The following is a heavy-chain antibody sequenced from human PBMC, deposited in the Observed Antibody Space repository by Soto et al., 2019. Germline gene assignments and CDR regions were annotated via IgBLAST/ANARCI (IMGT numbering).Heavy chain of an antibody. CDR2: IIGSGDNT. D-gene: IGHD3-22*01. CDR1: GFTFSSYV. CDR3: AKEMGDYYDSSGSWFDP. V-gene: IGHV3-23*01. Sequence: EVQLLESGGGLVQPGGSLRLSCAASGFTFSSYVMSWVRQAPGKGLEWVSGIIGSGDNTYYADSVKGRFTISRDNSKNTLFLQMNSLRAEDTALYFCAKEMGDYYDSSGSWFDPWGQGTLVTVSS. J-gene: IGHJ5*02.